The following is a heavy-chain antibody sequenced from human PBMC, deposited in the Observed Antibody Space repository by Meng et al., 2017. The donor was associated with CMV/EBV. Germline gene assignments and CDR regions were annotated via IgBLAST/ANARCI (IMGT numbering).Heavy chain of an antibody. D-gene: IGHD1-26*01. CDR1: GGTCSSYA. Sequence: GGTCSSYAISWGLQAPGQGLEWMGGIIPILGIANDAQKFQGRVTITAEKSTSTAYMELSSLRSEDTAVYYCAGSRAIVGARAGWFDPWGQGTLVTVSS. CDR3: AGSRAIVGARAGWFDP. J-gene: IGHJ5*02. CDR2: IIPILGIA. V-gene: IGHV1-69*10.